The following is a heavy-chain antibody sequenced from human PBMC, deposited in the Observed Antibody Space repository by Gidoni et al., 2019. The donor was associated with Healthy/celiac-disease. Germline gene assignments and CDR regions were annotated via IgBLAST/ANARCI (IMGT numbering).Heavy chain of an antibody. V-gene: IGHV3-53*04. J-gene: IGHJ2*01. CDR2: IYSGGST. D-gene: IGHD2-2*01. CDR1: GFTVSSNY. CDR3: ARENWYCSSTSCYERYFDL. Sequence: EVQLVESGGGLVQPGGSLRLSWAAAGFTVSSNYMSWVRQAPGKGLGWGSVIYSGGSTYYAASVKGRFTISRHNSKNTLYLQMNSLRAEDTAVYYCARENWYCSSTSCYERYFDLWGRGTLVTVSS.